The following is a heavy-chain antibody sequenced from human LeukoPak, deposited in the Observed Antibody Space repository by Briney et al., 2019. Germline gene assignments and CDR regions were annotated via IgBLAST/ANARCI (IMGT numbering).Heavy chain of an antibody. CDR3: AKDLSGSYNFDY. CDR2: ISYDGSNK. Sequence: GGSLRLSCAASGFTFSSYGMHWVRQAPGKGLEWVAVISYDGSNKYYADSVKGRFTISRDNSKNTLYLQMNSLRAKDTAVYYCAKDLSGSYNFDYWGQGTLVTVSS. V-gene: IGHV3-30*18. CDR1: GFTFSSYG. J-gene: IGHJ4*02. D-gene: IGHD1-26*01.